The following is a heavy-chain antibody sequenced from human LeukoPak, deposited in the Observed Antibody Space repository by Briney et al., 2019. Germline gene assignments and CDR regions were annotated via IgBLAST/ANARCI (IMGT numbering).Heavy chain of an antibody. J-gene: IGHJ5*02. V-gene: IGHV4-59*08. Sequence: SSETLSLTCTVSGGSISSYYWSWIRQPPGKGLEWIGYIYYSGSTNYNPSLKSRVTISVDTSKNQFSLKLSSVTAADTAVYYCARRRGANWFDPWGQGTLVTVSS. D-gene: IGHD3-10*01. CDR2: IYYSGST. CDR1: GGSISSYY. CDR3: ARRRGANWFDP.